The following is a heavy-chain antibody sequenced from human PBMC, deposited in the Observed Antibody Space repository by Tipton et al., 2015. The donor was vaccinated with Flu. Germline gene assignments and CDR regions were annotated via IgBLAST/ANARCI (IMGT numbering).Heavy chain of an antibody. D-gene: IGHD2-8*02. CDR1: GITFDSYW. Sequence: SLRLSCAASGITFDSYWINWVRQAPGKGLEWVANMNPDGTVARYVDSVKGRFTISRDNGKNSLFLEMNSLRADDTAVYHCVPWSVACHWGQGTQVTVSS. V-gene: IGHV3-7*01. CDR3: VPWSVACH. J-gene: IGHJ4*02. CDR2: MNPDGTVA.